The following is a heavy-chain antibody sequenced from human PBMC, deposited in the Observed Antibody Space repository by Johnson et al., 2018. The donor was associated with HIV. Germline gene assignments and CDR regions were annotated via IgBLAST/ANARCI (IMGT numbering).Heavy chain of an antibody. J-gene: IGHJ3*01. CDR2: ISWNSGSI. V-gene: IGHV3-9*01. CDR3: ARDLTWEMQDTFDL. CDR1: GFTFSNAW. Sequence: VQLVESGGGLVKPGGSLRLSCAASGFTFSNAWMSWVRQAPGKGLEWVSCISWNSGSIGYADSVKARFMISRDNAKNSLYLQMKSLRLEDTALYFCARDLTWEMQDTFDLWGQGTMVTVSS. D-gene: IGHD1-26*01.